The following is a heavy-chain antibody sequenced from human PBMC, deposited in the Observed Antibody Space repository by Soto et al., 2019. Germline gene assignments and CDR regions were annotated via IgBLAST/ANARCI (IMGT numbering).Heavy chain of an antibody. CDR3: AIEGAGFGY. Sequence: EFHLVESGGGLVQPGGSVRLSCAASGFTFSASSMHWVRQAAGKGLEWLGRIRSKANNYATVYSEVLKGRSIISRDASQDTMFLEMNNLRTVDTAMYYCAIEGAGFGYWGQGTLVTVSS. D-gene: IGHD1-26*01. V-gene: IGHV3-73*01. J-gene: IGHJ4*02. CDR1: GFTFSASS. CDR2: IRSKANNYAT.